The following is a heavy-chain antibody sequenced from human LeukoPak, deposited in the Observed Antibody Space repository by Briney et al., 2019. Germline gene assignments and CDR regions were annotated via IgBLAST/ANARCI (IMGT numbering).Heavy chain of an antibody. CDR1: GFTFSSYG. J-gene: IGHJ4*02. CDR2: IYSGGST. CDR3: ARDEDYGDYGGG. Sequence: GGTLRLSCAASGFTFSSYGMSWVRQAPGKGLEWVSVIYSGGSTYYADSVKGRFTISRDNSKNTLYLQMNSLRAEDTAVYYCARDEDYGDYGGGWGQGTLVTVSS. V-gene: IGHV3-66*01. D-gene: IGHD4-17*01.